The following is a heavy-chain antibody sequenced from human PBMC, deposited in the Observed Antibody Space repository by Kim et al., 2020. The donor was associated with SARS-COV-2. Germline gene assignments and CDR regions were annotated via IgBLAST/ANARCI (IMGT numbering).Heavy chain of an antibody. CDR2: MNPNSGNT. D-gene: IGHD3-3*01. CDR3: AREGQAYYEEDDAFDI. J-gene: IGHJ3*02. V-gene: IGHV1-8*01. CDR1: GYTFTSYD. Sequence: ASVKVSCKASGYTFTSYDINWVRQATGQGLEWMGWMNPNSGNTGYAQKFQGRVTMTRNTSISTAYMELSSLRSEDTAVYYCAREGQAYYEEDDAFDIWGQGTMVTVSS.